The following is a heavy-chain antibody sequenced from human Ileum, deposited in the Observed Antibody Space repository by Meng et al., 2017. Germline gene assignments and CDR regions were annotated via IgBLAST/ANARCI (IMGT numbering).Heavy chain of an antibody. J-gene: IGHJ4*02. CDR1: GVRFRSYA. D-gene: IGHD3-22*01. Sequence: QGQLGESGGGGVQPGRSRRLACAGAGVRFRSYAMHWVRQAPGKGLEWVAVISYDGSNKYYADSVKGRFTISRDNSKNTLYLQMNSLRAEDTAVYYCARDTKNYYDSSGYPGPLDYWGQGTLVTVSS. CDR3: ARDTKNYYDSSGYPGPLDY. V-gene: IGHV3-30-3*01. CDR2: ISYDGSNK.